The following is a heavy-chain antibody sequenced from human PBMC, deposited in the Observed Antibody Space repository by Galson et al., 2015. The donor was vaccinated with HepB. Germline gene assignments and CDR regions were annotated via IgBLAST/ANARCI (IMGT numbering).Heavy chain of an antibody. CDR2: INHSGST. CDR1: GGSFSGYY. J-gene: IGHJ4*02. D-gene: IGHD1-26*01. V-gene: IGHV4-34*01. Sequence: ETLSLTCAVYGGSFSGYYWSWIRQPPGKGLEWIGEINHSGSTNYNPSLKSRVTIPVDTSKNQFSLKLSSVTAADTAVYYCARHSGGAVGATASFDYWGQGTLVTVSS. CDR3: ARHSGGAVGATASFDY.